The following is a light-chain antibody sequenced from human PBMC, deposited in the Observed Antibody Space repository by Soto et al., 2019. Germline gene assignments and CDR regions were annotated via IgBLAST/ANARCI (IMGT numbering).Light chain of an antibody. CDR3: NSHGGSNNFWV. V-gene: IGLV2-8*01. Sequence: QSVLTQPPSASGSPGQSVTISCTGTSSDVGAYNSVSWYQQHPGKAPRLMIYEVNKWPSGVPDRFSGSKSGNMASLTVSGLQAEDEADYYCNSHGGSNNFWVFGGGTKVTVL. J-gene: IGLJ3*02. CDR1: SSDVGAYNS. CDR2: EVN.